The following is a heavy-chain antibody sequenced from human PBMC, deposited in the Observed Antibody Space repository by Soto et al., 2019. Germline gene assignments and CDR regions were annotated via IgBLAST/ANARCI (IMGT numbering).Heavy chain of an antibody. J-gene: IGHJ5*02. V-gene: IGHV4-59*08. CDR3: AKNQGSRYFDWLFDNWFDP. CDR2: IYYSGST. CDR1: GGSISSYY. D-gene: IGHD3-9*01. Sequence: QVQLQESGPGLVKPSETLSLTCTVSGGSISSYYWSWIRQPPGKGLEWIGYIYYSGSTNYNPSLTSRVTISVDTSKNQFSLKLSSVTAADTAVYYCAKNQGSRYFDWLFDNWFDPWGQGTLVTVSS.